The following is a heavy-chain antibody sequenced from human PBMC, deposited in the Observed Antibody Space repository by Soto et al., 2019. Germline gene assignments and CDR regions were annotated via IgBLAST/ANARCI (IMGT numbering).Heavy chain of an antibody. D-gene: IGHD5-18*01. J-gene: IGHJ4*02. V-gene: IGHV1-3*01. CDR2: INAGNGNT. CDR1: GYTFTSYA. CDR3: ARASWIQLWLRDFSLGY. Sequence: QVPLVQSGAEVKKPGASVKVSCKASGYTFTSYAMHWVRQAPGQRLEWMGWINAGNGNTKYSQKFQGRVTITRDTSASTAYMELSSLRSEDTAVYYCARASWIQLWLRDFSLGYWGQGTLVTVSS.